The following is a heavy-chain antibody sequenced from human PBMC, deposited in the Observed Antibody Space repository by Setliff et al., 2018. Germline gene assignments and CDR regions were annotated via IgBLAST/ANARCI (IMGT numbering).Heavy chain of an antibody. J-gene: IGHJ3*01. CDR2: IYPGDSDT. V-gene: IGHV5-51*01. Sequence: GESLKLSCKASGYIFTNYWIGWVRQMPGKGLEWMGVIYPGDSDTRYSPSFQGQVTISADKSINTACLQWSSLKASDTAIYYCTRHEDRNKCTSSSCYRENDAFDVWGQGAMVTVSS. CDR3: TRHEDRNKCTSSSCYRENDAFDV. D-gene: IGHD2-2*01. CDR1: GYIFTNYW.